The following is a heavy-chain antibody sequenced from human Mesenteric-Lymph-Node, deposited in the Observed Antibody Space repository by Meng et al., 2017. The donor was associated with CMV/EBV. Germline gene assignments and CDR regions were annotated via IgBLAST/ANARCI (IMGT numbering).Heavy chain of an antibody. Sequence: GESLKISCAASEFTFSSDSMSWVRQAPGKGLEWVSSISSTSNYIYYADSVKGRFTISRDNAKNSLFLQMNSLRAEDAAMYYCAKGGEYCSSTSCYTSLDYFDYWGQGTLVTVSS. CDR3: AKGGEYCSSTSCYTSLDYFDY. D-gene: IGHD2-2*02. CDR1: EFTFSSDS. CDR2: ISSTSNYI. J-gene: IGHJ4*02. V-gene: IGHV3-21*01.